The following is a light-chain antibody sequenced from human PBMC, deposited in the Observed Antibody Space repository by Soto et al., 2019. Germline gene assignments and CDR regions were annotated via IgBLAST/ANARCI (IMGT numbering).Light chain of an antibody. CDR1: QSTSSN. CDR3: QQYDYWPRT. J-gene: IGKJ1*01. V-gene: IGKV3-15*01. Sequence: EVVMTQSPATLSVSPGESATLSCRASQSTSSNKLPWYQQKPGQAPRLLLFGVSNRATGIPARFSGSGSGTDFSLTISSLQSEDFAVYYCQQYDYWPRTFGQATKVDIK. CDR2: GVS.